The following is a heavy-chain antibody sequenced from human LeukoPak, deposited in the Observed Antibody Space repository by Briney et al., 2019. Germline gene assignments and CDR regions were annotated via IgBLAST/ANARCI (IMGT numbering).Heavy chain of an antibody. J-gene: IGHJ4*02. CDR1: GGTFSSYA. CDR2: IIPIFGTA. CDR3: ARGDSSGYSSFDY. Sequence: SVKVSCKASGGTFSSYAISWVRQAPGQGLEWMGGIIPIFGTANYAQKFQGRVTITTDESTSTAYMEQSSLRSEDTAVYYCARGDSSGYSSFDYWGQGTLVTVSS. V-gene: IGHV1-69*05. D-gene: IGHD3-22*01.